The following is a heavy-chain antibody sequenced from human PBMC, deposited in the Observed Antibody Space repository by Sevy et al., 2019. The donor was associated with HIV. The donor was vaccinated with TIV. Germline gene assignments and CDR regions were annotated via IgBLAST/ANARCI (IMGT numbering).Heavy chain of an antibody. V-gene: IGHV4-59*08. CDR3: ARRNDFDI. Sequence: QSQTLSLTGTVSGGSINSDHWNWIRQPPGKGLEWIGYVYYTGGTNYNPSLKNRVTISVDRTKNQFSLKLTSVTAADTAVYYCARRNDFDIWGQGTMVTVSS. CDR2: VYYTGGT. J-gene: IGHJ3*02. CDR1: GGSINSDH.